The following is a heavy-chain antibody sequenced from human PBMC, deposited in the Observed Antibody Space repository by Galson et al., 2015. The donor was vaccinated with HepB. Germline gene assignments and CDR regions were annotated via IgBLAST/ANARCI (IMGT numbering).Heavy chain of an antibody. CDR3: ARDTKATTYYDYVWGSYRQGWFDP. Sequence: SLRLSCAASGFTFSSYGMHWVRQAPGKGLEWVAVIWYDGSNKYYADSVKGRFTISRDNSKNTLYLQMNSLRAEDTAVYCCARDTKATTYYDYVWGSYRQGWFDPWGQGTLVTVSS. V-gene: IGHV3-33*01. D-gene: IGHD3-16*02. J-gene: IGHJ5*02. CDR2: IWYDGSNK. CDR1: GFTFSSYG.